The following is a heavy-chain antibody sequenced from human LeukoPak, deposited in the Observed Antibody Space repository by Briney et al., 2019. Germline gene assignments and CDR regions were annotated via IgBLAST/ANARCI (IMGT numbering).Heavy chain of an antibody. D-gene: IGHD6-13*01. J-gene: IGHJ4*02. V-gene: IGHV3-30*03. CDR2: ISYDGSNK. CDR3: ARETLSSSWTYDY. Sequence: GSLRLSCAASGFTFSSYGMHWVRQAPGKGLEWVAVISYDGSNKYYADSVKGRFTISRDNSKNTLYLQMISLRAEDTAVYYCARETLSSSWTYDYWGQGTLVTVSS. CDR1: GFTFSSYG.